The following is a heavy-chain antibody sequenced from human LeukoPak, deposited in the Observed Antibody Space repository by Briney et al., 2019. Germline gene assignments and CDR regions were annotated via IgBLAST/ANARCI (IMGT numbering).Heavy chain of an antibody. CDR2: VAYSGGT. CDR1: GGSINSYY. V-gene: IGHV4-59*01. D-gene: IGHD5-12*01. Sequence: SETLSLTCTVSGGSINSYYWSWIRQPPGKGLEWIGYVAYSGGTNYNPSLKSRVIMSVDTSNNQFSLKLSSVTAADTAVYYCARTVSGYYFNAWGPGTLVTVSS. J-gene: IGHJ5*02. CDR3: ARTVSGYYFNA.